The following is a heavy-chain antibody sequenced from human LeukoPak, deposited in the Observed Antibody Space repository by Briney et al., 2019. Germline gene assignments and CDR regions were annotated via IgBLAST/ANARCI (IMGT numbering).Heavy chain of an antibody. CDR1: GGSISSYY. CDR2: IYYSGST. D-gene: IGHD5-24*01. CDR3: AREGRDGYIDY. V-gene: IGHV4-59*01. J-gene: IGHJ4*02. Sequence: SSETLSLTCTVSGGSISSYYWSWIRQPPGKGLEWIGYIYYSGSTNYNPSLKSRVTISVDTSKNQFSLKLSSVTAADTAVYYCAREGRDGYIDYWGQGTLVTVSS.